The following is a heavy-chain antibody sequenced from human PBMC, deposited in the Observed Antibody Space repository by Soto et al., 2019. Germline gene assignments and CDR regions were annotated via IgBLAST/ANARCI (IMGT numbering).Heavy chain of an antibody. CDR2: IIPIFGTA. J-gene: IGHJ4*02. D-gene: IGHD3-22*01. CDR1: GGTFSSYA. Sequence: QVQLVQSGAEVKKPGSSVKVSCKASGGTFSSYAISWVRQAPGQGLEWMGGIIPIFGTANYAQKFQGRVTITADESTSTAYMELSSLRSEDTAVYYCANYNYYDSSGYPGYFDYWGQGTLVTVSS. V-gene: IGHV1-69*12. CDR3: ANYNYYDSSGYPGYFDY.